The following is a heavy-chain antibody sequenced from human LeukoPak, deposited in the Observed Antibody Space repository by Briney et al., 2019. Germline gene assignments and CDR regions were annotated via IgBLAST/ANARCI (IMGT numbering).Heavy chain of an antibody. D-gene: IGHD4-23*01. Sequence: SVKVSCKASGGTFSNYAISWVRQAPGQGLEWMGGIIPIFGTANYAQKFQGRVTITADESTSTAYMELTSLRSEDTAVYYCARGWLAETMVVTPYNYWGQGTLVTVSS. J-gene: IGHJ4*02. V-gene: IGHV1-69*13. CDR1: GGTFSNYA. CDR2: IIPIFGTA. CDR3: ARGWLAETMVVTPYNY.